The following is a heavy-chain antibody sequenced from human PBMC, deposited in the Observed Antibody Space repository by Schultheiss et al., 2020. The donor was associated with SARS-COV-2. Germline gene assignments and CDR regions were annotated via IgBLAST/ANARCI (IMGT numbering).Heavy chain of an antibody. V-gene: IGHV3-30*12. D-gene: IGHD3-10*01. CDR3: ARVGDKFGELRPLDY. CDR1: GFTFSSYG. J-gene: IGHJ4*02. CDR2: VSSDGNHK. Sequence: GGSLRLSCAASGFTFSSYGMHWVRQAPGKGLEWVAVVSSDGNHKYYADSVKGRFTISRDNAKNSLYLQMNSLRAEDTAVYYCARVGDKFGELRPLDYWGQGTLVTVSS.